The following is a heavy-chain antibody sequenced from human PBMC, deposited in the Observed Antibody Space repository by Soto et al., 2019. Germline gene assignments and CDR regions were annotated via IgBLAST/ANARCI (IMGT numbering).Heavy chain of an antibody. J-gene: IGHJ1*01. Sequence: EVQLVESGGGLVQPGGSLRLSCAASGFTFSRYWMHWVRQGPGKGLVWVAHINGDGSDTNYADSVRGRFAISRDNAENTMFVQMNSMRAEDTAVYYCATAFDYCDDTYVQSWCQGTLVTVSS. V-gene: IGHV3-74*01. D-gene: IGHD4-17*01. CDR3: ATAFDYCDDTYVQS. CDR1: GFTFSRYW. CDR2: INGDGSDT.